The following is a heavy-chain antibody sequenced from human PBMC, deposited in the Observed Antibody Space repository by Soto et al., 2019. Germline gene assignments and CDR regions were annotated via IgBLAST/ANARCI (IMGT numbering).Heavy chain of an antibody. Sequence: GDTVNSYYCSLIRKKPGKGLEWIGYIYYSGSANYNPSLKSRVTISVDTSKNQFSLKLSSVTAADTAVYYCARGGYCSSTSCYFLYYYYYMDVWGKGTTVTVSS. V-gene: IGHV4-59*02. CDR3: ARGGYCSSTSCYFLYYYYYMDV. J-gene: IGHJ6*03. D-gene: IGHD2-2*01. CDR1: GDTVNSYY. CDR2: IYYSGSA.